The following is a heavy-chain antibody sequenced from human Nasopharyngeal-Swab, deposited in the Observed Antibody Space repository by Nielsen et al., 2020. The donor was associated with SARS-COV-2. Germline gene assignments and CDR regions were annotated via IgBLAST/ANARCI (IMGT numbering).Heavy chain of an antibody. V-gene: IGHV1-18*01. Sequence: WVRQAPGQGLEWLGWISTYNGNTRYAQNLQGRLTLTTDTSTRTAYMELRSLRSDDTAVYYCARARPGLWEPAPYGMDVWGQGTTVTVSS. CDR3: ARARPGLWEPAPYGMDV. D-gene: IGHD4/OR15-4a*01. J-gene: IGHJ6*02. CDR2: ISTYNGNT.